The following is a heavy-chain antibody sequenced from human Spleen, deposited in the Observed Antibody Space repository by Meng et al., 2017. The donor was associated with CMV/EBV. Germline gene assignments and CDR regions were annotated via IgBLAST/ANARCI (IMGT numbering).Heavy chain of an antibody. CDR3: AKQFHSGSSPGFDY. J-gene: IGHJ4*02. Sequence: GGSLRLSCAASGFTFSSYWMSWVRQAPGKGLEWVANIKQDGSEKYYVDSVKGRFTISRDNAKNSLYLQMNSLRAEDTAVYYCAKQFHSGSSPGFDYWGQGTLVTVSS. CDR1: GFTFSSYW. V-gene: IGHV3-7*01. D-gene: IGHD1-26*01. CDR2: IKQDGSEK.